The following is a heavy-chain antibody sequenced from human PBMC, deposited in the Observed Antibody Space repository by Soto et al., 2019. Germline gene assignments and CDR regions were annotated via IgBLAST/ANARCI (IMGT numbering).Heavy chain of an antibody. CDR1: GFTFSSYG. CDR3: ARYSSSPLGYFDY. D-gene: IGHD6-13*01. J-gene: IGHJ4*02. Sequence: QVQLVESGGGVVQPARSLRLSCAASGFTFSSYGMHWVRQAPGKGLVWVAVIWYDGSNKYYADSVKGRFTISRDNSKNRLYLQINSLRAEDTAVYYCARYSSSPLGYFDYWGQGTLVVVSS. CDR2: IWYDGSNK. V-gene: IGHV3-33*01.